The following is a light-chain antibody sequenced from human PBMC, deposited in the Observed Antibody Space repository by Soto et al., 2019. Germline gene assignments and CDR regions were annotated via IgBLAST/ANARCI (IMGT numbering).Light chain of an antibody. CDR3: QQYGSSPLT. V-gene: IGKV3-20*01. J-gene: IGKJ4*01. Sequence: VLTKSPSTLSLSPGERATLSCRASQSVSSSYLAWYQQKPGQAPRLLIYGASSRATGIPDRFSGSGSGTDFTLTISRLEPEDFAVYYCQQYGSSPLTFGGGTKVDIK. CDR1: QSVSSSY. CDR2: GAS.